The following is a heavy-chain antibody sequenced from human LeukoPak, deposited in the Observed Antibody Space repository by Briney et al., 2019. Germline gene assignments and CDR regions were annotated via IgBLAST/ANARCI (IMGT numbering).Heavy chain of an antibody. CDR2: TYYRSQRHY. J-gene: IGHJ4*02. V-gene: IGHV6-1*01. CDR3: ARSSIKSFDY. CDR1: RDSVSSNSVA. Sequence: SQTLSLTCAISRDSVSSNSVAWNWIRQTPSRGLEWLGRTYYRSQRHYDYAVSVKSRIIINPDTSKNQFSLHLNSVTPEDTAVYYRARSSIKSFDYWGQGTLVTVSS.